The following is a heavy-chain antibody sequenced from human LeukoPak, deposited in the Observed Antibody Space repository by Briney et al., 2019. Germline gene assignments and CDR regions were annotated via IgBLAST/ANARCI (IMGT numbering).Heavy chain of an antibody. CDR2: FDPEDGEA. V-gene: IGHV1-24*01. CDR3: ARGPPNWGYDY. D-gene: IGHD7-27*01. Sequence: APVKVSCKVSGYTLREFSMHWVRQAPGKGLEWMGGFDPEDGEAIYGQKFQGRVSMTEDSSTDTAYMELSSLRSEDTAVYYCARGPPNWGYDYWGPGTLVAVSS. J-gene: IGHJ4*02. CDR1: GYTLREFS.